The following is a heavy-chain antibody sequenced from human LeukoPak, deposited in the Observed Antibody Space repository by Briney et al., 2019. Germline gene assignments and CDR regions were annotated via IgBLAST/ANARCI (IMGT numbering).Heavy chain of an antibody. CDR3: AREEVVPAATDGAYNWFDP. V-gene: IGHV4-4*07. J-gene: IGHJ5*02. CDR2: IYTSGST. Sequence: PSETLSLTCTVSGGSISSYDWSWIRQPAGKGLEWIGRIYTSGSTNYNPSLKSRVTMSVDTSKNQFSLKLSSVTAADTAVYYCAREEVVPAATDGAYNWFDPWGQRTLVTVSS. D-gene: IGHD2-2*01. CDR1: GGSISSYD.